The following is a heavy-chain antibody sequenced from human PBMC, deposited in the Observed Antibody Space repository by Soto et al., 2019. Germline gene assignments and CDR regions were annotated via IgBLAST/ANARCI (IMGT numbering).Heavy chain of an antibody. Sequence: GGSLRLSCAASGFTFSYSWMNWVRQAPGKGLEWVAYISADGSEKMHVASVTGRFTISRDNAKNSLFLEMNNLRAEDTAGYYGARTPRPLDAWGLGTLVTVSS. D-gene: IGHD6-6*01. J-gene: IGHJ5*02. CDR2: ISADGSEK. CDR1: GFTFSYSW. CDR3: ARTPRPLDA. V-gene: IGHV3-7*01.